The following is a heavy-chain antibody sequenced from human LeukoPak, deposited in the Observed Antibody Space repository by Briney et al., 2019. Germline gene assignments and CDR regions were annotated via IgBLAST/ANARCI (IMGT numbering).Heavy chain of an antibody. V-gene: IGHV3-30*18. D-gene: IGHD3-3*01. CDR2: ISYDGSNK. CDR1: GFTFSSYG. J-gene: IGHJ4*02. Sequence: PGGSLRLSCAASGFTFSSYGMHWVRQAPGKGLEWVAVISYDGSNKYYADSVKGRFTISRGNSKNTLYLQMNSLRAEDTAVYYCAKAGYYDFWSGSTPQYYFDYWGQGTLVTVSS. CDR3: AKAGYYDFWSGSTPQYYFDY.